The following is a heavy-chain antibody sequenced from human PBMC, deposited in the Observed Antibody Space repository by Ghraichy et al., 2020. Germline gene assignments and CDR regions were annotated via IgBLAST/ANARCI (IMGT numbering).Heavy chain of an antibody. D-gene: IGHD6-6*01. CDR3: ARDRKSSSPKYYYGMDV. CDR1: GGTFSSYA. J-gene: IGHJ6*02. Sequence: SVNVSCKASGGTFSSYAISWVRQAPGQGLEWMGRIIPILGIANYAQKFQGRVTITADKSTSTAYMELSSLRSEDTAVYYCARDRKSSSPKYYYGMDVWGQGTTVTVSS. CDR2: IIPILGIA. V-gene: IGHV1-69*04.